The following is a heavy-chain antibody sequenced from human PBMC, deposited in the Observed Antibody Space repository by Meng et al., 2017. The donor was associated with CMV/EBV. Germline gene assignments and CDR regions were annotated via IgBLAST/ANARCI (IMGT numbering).Heavy chain of an antibody. CDR3: ARGRTNFDY. CDR2: IYYSGTT. V-gene: IGHV4-61*01. J-gene: IGHJ4*02. CDR1: GGSVTSGTYF. Sequence: SETLSLTCSLSGGSVTSGTYFWSWIRQPPGKGLEWIGYIYYSGTTDYNPSLKGRISLSMDTSKNQFSLSLTSVTAADTAVYYCARGRTNFDYWGQGTLATVSS.